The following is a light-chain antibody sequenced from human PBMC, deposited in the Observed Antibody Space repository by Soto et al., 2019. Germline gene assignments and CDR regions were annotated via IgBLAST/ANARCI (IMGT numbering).Light chain of an antibody. CDR2: GAS. Sequence: EIVMTQSPATLSVSPGERATLSCRASQSVSSNLAWYQQKPGQAPRLLIYGASTRATGIPARFSGSGSGTEXXXTXXSLQSEDFAVYYCQQYNNWPPLTFGGGTKVEIK. CDR3: QQYNNWPPLT. V-gene: IGKV3-15*01. CDR1: QSVSSN. J-gene: IGKJ4*01.